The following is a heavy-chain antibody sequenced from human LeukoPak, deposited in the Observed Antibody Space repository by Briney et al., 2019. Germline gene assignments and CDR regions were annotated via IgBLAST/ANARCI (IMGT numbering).Heavy chain of an antibody. V-gene: IGHV3-7*04. Sequence: GGSLRLSCTASGLTFRNYCMNWVRQAPGKGLEWVANIKPDGSDKRYVDSVKGRFTISRDNAKTSLFLQMDSLRAEDTAVYYCARVLGTDEGADYWGQGTLVTVSS. D-gene: IGHD1-7*01. J-gene: IGHJ4*02. CDR1: GLTFRNYC. CDR3: ARVLGTDEGADY. CDR2: IKPDGSDK.